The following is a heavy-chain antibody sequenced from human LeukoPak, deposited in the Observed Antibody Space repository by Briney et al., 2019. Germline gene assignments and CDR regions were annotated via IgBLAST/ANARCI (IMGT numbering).Heavy chain of an antibody. Sequence: GGSLRLSCAASGFTFSSYAMSWFRQAPGKGLEWVGFIRSKAYGGTTEYAASVKGRFTISRDDSKSIAYLQMNSLKTEDTAVYYCTRELLCIDYWGQGTLVTVSS. CDR3: TRELLCIDY. D-gene: IGHD1-26*01. CDR2: IRSKAYGGTT. CDR1: GFTFSSYA. V-gene: IGHV3-49*03. J-gene: IGHJ4*02.